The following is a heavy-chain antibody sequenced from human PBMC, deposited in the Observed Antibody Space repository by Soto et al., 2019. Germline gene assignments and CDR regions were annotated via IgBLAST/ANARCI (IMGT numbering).Heavy chain of an antibody. V-gene: IGHV1-2*02. CDR1: GYTFINYY. CDR3: ATLGAGAFDN. J-gene: IGHJ4*02. CDR2: INPNSGGT. Sequence: ASGKVSYKATGYTFINYYIHWVRQAPGQGLEGMGWINPNSGGTNYAQKFQGRVTMTRDTSISTAYMELRRLTTDDTAVYYCATLGAGAFDNWGQGSLVTVSS. D-gene: IGHD3-16*01.